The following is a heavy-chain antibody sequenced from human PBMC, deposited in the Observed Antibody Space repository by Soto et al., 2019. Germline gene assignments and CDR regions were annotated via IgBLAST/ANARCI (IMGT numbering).Heavy chain of an antibody. CDR1: GGTISSSNW. Sequence: SETLSLTCAVSGGTISSSNWWSWVRQPPGKGLEWIGEIYHSGSTNYNPSLKSRVTISVDKSKNQFSLKLSSVTAADTAVYYCAREDTAMANFDYWGQGTLVTVSS. V-gene: IGHV4-4*02. J-gene: IGHJ4*02. D-gene: IGHD5-18*01. CDR2: IYHSGST. CDR3: AREDTAMANFDY.